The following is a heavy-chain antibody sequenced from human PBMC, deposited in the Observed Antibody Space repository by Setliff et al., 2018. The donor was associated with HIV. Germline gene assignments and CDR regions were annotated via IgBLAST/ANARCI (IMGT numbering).Heavy chain of an antibody. CDR2: IYHRGNT. CDR3: ARVALAGMSARPFYFDY. V-gene: IGHV4-31*03. J-gene: IGHJ4*02. D-gene: IGHD6-6*01. CDR1: GGTVNSGGYY. Sequence: SETLSLTCTVSGGTVNSGGYYWSWIRQHPGKGLERIGFIYHRGNTHYNSSLKSRLTISVDTSKSQFSLKLNSVTAADTAVYFCARVALAGMSARPFYFDYWGQGALVTVSS.